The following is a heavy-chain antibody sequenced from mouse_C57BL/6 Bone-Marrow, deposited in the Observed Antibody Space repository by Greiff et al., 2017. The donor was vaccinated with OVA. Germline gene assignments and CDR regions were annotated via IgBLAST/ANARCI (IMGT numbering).Heavy chain of an antibody. V-gene: IGHV6-3*01. CDR2: IRLKSDNYAT. J-gene: IGHJ1*03. Sequence: EVQLQQSGGGLVQPGGSMKLSCVASGFTFSNYWMNWVRQSPEKGLEWVAQIRLKSDNYATHYAESVKGRFTISRDDSKSSVYLQMNNLRAEDTGIYYCTVLRTTYCDVWGTGTTVTVSS. CDR1: GFTFSNYW. D-gene: IGHD1-1*01. CDR3: TVLRTTYCDV.